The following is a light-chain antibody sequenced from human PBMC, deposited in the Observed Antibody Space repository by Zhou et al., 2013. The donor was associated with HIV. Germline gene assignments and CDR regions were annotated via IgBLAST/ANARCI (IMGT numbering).Light chain of an antibody. CDR1: QGISSW. CDR2: KAS. J-gene: IGKJ2*01. CDR3: QQSYSVPPT. V-gene: IGKV1-12*01. Sequence: DIQMTQSPSSVSASVGDRVTITCRASQGISSWLAWYQQKPWKAPTLLIYKASNLQSGVPSRFSGSGSGADFTLTINSLQPEDFATYFCQQSYSVPPTFGQGTKLEI.